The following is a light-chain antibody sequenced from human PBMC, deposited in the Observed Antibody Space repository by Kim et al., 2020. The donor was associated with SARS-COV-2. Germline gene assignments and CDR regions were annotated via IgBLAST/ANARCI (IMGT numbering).Light chain of an antibody. J-gene: IGLJ1*01. CDR2: EVT. CDR1: SSDVGNYNL. V-gene: IGLV2-23*02. CDR3: CSYTGRSTPYV. Sequence: SVTSSSTGTSSDVGNYNLVSWYQVHPGKASKVLIYEVTKRPSGVSDRFSGSKSDNTASLTISGLQPEDEADYYCCSYTGRSTPYVFGTGTKVTVL.